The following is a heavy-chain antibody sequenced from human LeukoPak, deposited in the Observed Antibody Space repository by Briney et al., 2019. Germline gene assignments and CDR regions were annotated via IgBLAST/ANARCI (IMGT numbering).Heavy chain of an antibody. CDR2: ISSSGSTI. J-gene: IGHJ4*02. CDR3: ARDTNVDIVATIGYTSY. V-gene: IGHV3-11*04. D-gene: IGHD5-12*01. Sequence: PGGSLRLSCAASGFTFSDYYMSWIRQAPGKGLEWVSYISSSGSTIYYADSVKGRFTISRDDAKNSLYLQMNSLRAEDTAVYYCARDTNVDIVATIGYTSYWGQGTLVTVSS. CDR1: GFTFSDYY.